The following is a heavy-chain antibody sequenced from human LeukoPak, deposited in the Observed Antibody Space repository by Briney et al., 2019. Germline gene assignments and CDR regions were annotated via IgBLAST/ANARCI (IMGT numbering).Heavy chain of an antibody. Sequence: PSETLSLTCAVSGYSISSGYYWGWIRQPPGNGLEWIGSIYHSGSTYYNPSLKSRVTISVDTSKNQFSLKLSSVTAADAAVYYCAREGYCSGGSCYSEIDYWGQGTLVTVSS. V-gene: IGHV4-38-2*02. CDR3: AREGYCSGGSCYSEIDY. J-gene: IGHJ4*02. D-gene: IGHD2-15*01. CDR2: IYHSGST. CDR1: GYSISSGYY.